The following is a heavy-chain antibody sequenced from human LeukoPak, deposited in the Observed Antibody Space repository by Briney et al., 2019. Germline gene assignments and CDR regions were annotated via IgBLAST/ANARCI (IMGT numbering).Heavy chain of an antibody. V-gene: IGHV3-9*01. CDR1: GFTFDDYA. J-gene: IGHJ4*02. Sequence: PGGSLRLSCAASGFTFDDYAMHWVRQAPGKGLEWVSGISWNGGSIGYADSVKGRFTISRDNAKNSLYLQMNSLRAEDTALYYCAKDDAVDILTGFPDYWGQGTLVTVSS. D-gene: IGHD3-9*01. CDR3: AKDDAVDILTGFPDY. CDR2: ISWNGGSI.